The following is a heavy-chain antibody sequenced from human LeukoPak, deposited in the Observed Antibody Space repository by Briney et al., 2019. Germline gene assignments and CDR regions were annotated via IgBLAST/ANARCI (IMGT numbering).Heavy chain of an antibody. V-gene: IGHV4-30-2*01. CDR1: GGSISSGGYY. J-gene: IGHJ4*02. CDR2: IYHSGST. Sequence: SQTLSLTCTVSGGSISSGGYYWSWIRQPPGKGLEWIGYIYHSGSTYYNPSLKSRVTISVDRSKNQFSLKLSSVTAADTAVYYCARRVDGYNPFDYWGQGTLVTVSS. D-gene: IGHD5-24*01. CDR3: ARRVDGYNPFDY.